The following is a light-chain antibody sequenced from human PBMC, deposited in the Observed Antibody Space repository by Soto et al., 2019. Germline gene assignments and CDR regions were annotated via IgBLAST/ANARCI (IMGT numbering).Light chain of an antibody. CDR3: QQRSNWPLLT. CDR1: QSVSIN. J-gene: IGKJ4*01. Sequence: IVMTQSPAALSVSPGERVTLSCRASQSVSINLAWYQQKPGRAPRLLIYGASTRATGIPARFSGSGSGTEFTLTINSLQSEDFAVYYCQQRSNWPLLTFGGGTKVDIK. V-gene: IGKV3-15*01. CDR2: GAS.